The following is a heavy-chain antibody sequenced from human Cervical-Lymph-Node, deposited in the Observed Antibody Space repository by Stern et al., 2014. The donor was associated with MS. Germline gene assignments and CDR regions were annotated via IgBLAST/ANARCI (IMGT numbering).Heavy chain of an antibody. CDR1: GFTFGSYS. J-gene: IGHJ4*02. V-gene: IGHV3-21*01. CDR3: ARDRGCTNGVCYEDY. D-gene: IGHD2-8*01. Sequence: EVQLVESGGGLVKPGGSLRLSCAASGFTFGSYSMNWVRQAPGKGLEWVSSISSSSSYIYYADSVKGRFTISRDNAKNSLYLQMNSLRAEDTAVYYCARDRGCTNGVCYEDYWGQGTLVTVSS. CDR2: ISSSSSYI.